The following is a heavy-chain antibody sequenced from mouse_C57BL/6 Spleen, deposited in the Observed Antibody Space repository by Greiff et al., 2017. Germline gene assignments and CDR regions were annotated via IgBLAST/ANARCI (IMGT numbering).Heavy chain of an antibody. D-gene: IGHD1-1*01. CDR3: ARRGNSGRYFDV. CDR2: ISTLAYSS. V-gene: IGHV5-15*01. CDR1: GFTFSDYG. Sequence: EVKLMESGGGLVQPGGSLKLSCAASGFTFSDYGMAWVRQAPRKGPEWVAFISTLAYSSYYADTVTGRFTISRENAKNTLYLEMSSLRSEDTAMYYCARRGNSGRYFDVWGTGTTVTVSS. J-gene: IGHJ1*03.